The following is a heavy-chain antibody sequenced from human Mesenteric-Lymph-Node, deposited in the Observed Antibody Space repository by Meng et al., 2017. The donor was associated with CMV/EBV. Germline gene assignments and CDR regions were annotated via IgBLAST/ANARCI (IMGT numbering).Heavy chain of an antibody. CDR3: VREIASRI. CDR2: IKQDGSET. J-gene: IGHJ4*02. Sequence: GESLKISCAASGFTFSSYWMTWVRQAPGKGLEWVASIKQDGSETYYVDSVKGRFSISRDNAKDSLYLQMNSLRVEDTAVYYCVREIASRIWGQGTLVTVSS. V-gene: IGHV3-7*01. D-gene: IGHD6-6*01. CDR1: GFTFSSYW.